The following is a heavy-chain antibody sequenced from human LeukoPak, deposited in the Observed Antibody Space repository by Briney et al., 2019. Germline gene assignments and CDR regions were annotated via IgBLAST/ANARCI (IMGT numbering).Heavy chain of an antibody. V-gene: IGHV3-30*03. CDR1: GFTFSSYG. J-gene: IGHJ4*02. D-gene: IGHD1-1*01. CDR3: ARELAYYFDY. CDR2: ISYDGSNK. Sequence: PGGSLRLSCAASGFTFSSYGMHWVRQAPGKGLEWVAVISYDGSNKYYADSVKGRFTISRDNSKNTLYLQMNSLRAEDTAVYYCARELAYYFDYWGQGTLVTVSS.